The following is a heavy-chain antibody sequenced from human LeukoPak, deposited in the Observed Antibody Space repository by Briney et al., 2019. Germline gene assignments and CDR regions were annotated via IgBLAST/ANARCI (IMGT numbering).Heavy chain of an antibody. V-gene: IGHV1-8*01. CDR1: GYTFTSYD. D-gene: IGHD2-15*01. CDR2: TNPNSGNT. J-gene: IGHJ5*02. CDR3: ARGWAANNWFDP. Sequence: ASVKVSCKASGYTFTSYDINWVRQATGQGLEWMGWTNPNSGNTGYAQKFQGRVTMTRNTSISTAYMEPSSLRSEDTAVYYCARGWAANNWFDPWGQGTLVTVSS.